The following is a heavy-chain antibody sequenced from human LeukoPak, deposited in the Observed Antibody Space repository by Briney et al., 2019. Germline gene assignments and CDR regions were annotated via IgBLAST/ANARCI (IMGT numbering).Heavy chain of an antibody. J-gene: IGHJ4*02. CDR1: GFTFSSYA. CDR3: TLEENSGNYFY. D-gene: IGHD1-26*01. V-gene: IGHV3-23*01. CDR2: ISGSGGST. Sequence: GGSLRLSCAASGFTFSSYAMSWVRQAPGKGLEWVSAISGSGGSTYYADSVKGRFTISRDNSKNTLYLQMNSLRAEDTAVYYCTLEENSGNYFYWGQGTLVTVSS.